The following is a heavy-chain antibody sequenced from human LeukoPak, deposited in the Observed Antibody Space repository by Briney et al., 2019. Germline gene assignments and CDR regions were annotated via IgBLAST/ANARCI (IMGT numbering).Heavy chain of an antibody. CDR2: IYSGGST. CDR1: GFTVSSNY. CDR3: ARAPSGRIYYYDSSGYYPD. D-gene: IGHD3-22*01. V-gene: IGHV3-53*01. J-gene: IGHJ3*01. Sequence: GGSLRLSCAASGFTVSSNYMSWVRQAPGKGLEWVSVIYSGGSTYYADSVKGRFTISRDNSKNTLYLQINSLRAEDTAVYYCARAPSGRIYYYDSSGYYPDWGQGTMVTVSS.